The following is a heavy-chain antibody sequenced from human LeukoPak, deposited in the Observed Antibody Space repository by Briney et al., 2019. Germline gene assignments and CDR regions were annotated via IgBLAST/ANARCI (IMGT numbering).Heavy chain of an antibody. Sequence: ASVKVSCKASGYTFTGYYMHWVRQAPGQGLEWMGWINPNSGGTNYAQKFQGRVTMTRDTSISTAYVELSRLRSDDTAVYYCARVDYCSSTSCRHTDDAFDIWGQGTMVTVSS. D-gene: IGHD2-2*01. CDR1: GYTFTGYY. J-gene: IGHJ3*02. CDR2: INPNSGGT. CDR3: ARVDYCSSTSCRHTDDAFDI. V-gene: IGHV1-2*02.